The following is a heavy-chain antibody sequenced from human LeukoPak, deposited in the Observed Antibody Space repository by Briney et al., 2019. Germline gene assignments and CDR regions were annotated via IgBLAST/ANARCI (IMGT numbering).Heavy chain of an antibody. J-gene: IGHJ4*02. D-gene: IGHD3-3*01. Sequence: GGSLRLSCAASGFTFSSYAMSWVRQAPGKGLEWVSAISGGGGSTHYAVSVKGRFTISRDNSKNTLYLQMNSLRAEDTALYYCAKDKYYDFWSGSSFDYWGQGTLVTVSS. CDR3: AKDKYYDFWSGSSFDY. V-gene: IGHV3-23*01. CDR2: ISGGGGST. CDR1: GFTFSSYA.